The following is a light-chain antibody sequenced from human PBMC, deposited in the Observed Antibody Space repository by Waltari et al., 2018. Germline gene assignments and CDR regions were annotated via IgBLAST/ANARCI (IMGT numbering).Light chain of an antibody. CDR2: IVS. CDR3: HQHAYAPLT. Sequence: EIVLTQSPGTLSLSPGERATLSCRASQSVGRNYLAWYQQKPGQAPRLLIYIVSSRASGTPDRFSGSGSGTDFTLTISRLEPEDFAVYYCHQHAYAPLTFGGGTRVEI. CDR1: QSVGRNY. J-gene: IGKJ4*01. V-gene: IGKV3-20*01.